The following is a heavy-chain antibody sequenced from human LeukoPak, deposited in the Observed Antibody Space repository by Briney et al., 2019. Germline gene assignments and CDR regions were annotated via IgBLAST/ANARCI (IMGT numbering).Heavy chain of an antibody. Sequence: GGSLRLSCAASGFTLSSYAMSWVRQGPGKGLEWVSAISVSGNTYHADSVKGRFTISRDSSKNTLYLQMNSLRAEDTAVYYCARDHGGAPYVDAFDIWGQGTMVTVSS. D-gene: IGHD3-16*01. J-gene: IGHJ3*02. V-gene: IGHV3-23*01. CDR1: GFTLSSYA. CDR3: ARDHGGAPYVDAFDI. CDR2: ISVSGNT.